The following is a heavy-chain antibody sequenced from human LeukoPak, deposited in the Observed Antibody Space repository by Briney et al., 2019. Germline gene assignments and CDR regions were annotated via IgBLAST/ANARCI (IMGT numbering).Heavy chain of an antibody. Sequence: PGGSLRLSCAASGFTFSSYGMHWVRQAPGKGLEWVAVIWYDGSNKYYADSVKGRFTISRDNSKNTLYLQMNSLRAEDTAVYYCARDTGGEYMDVWGKGTTVTVSS. J-gene: IGHJ6*03. CDR3: ARDTGGEYMDV. D-gene: IGHD2-21*01. CDR1: GFTFSSYG. CDR2: IWYDGSNK. V-gene: IGHV3-33*01.